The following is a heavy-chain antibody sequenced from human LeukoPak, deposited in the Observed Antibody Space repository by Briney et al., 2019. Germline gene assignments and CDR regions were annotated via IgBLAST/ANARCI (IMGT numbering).Heavy chain of an antibody. CDR1: GFTFSSYA. CDR2: INNDGSYT. V-gene: IGHV3-74*01. D-gene: IGHD1-1*01. Sequence: PGGSLRLSCAASGFTFSSYAMSWVRQAPGKGLVWVSRINNDGSYTSYADSVKGRFTISRDNAKNTLYVQMNSLRAEDTAVYYCARMGHDILVPSGMDVWGQGTTATVSS. CDR3: ARMGHDILVPSGMDV. J-gene: IGHJ6*02.